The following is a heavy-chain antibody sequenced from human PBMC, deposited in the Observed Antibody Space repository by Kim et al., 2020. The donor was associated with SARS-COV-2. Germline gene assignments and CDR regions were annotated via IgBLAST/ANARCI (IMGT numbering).Heavy chain of an antibody. CDR3: AIDTEYSSGWYDYYYYGMDV. CDR1: GFTFSSYA. D-gene: IGHD6-19*01. CDR2: ISSNGGST. V-gene: IGHV3-64*01. J-gene: IGHJ6*02. Sequence: GGSLRLSCAASGFTFSSYAMHWVRQAPGKGLEYVSAISSNGGSTYYANSVKGRFTISRDNSKNTLYLQMGSLRAEDMAVYYCAIDTEYSSGWYDYYYYGMDVWGQGTTVTGSS.